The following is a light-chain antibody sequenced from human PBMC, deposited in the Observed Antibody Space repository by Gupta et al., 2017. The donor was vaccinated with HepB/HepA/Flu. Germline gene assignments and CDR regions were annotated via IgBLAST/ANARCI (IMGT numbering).Light chain of an antibody. Sequence: EIVLTQSPVTLSLSPGERATLSCRASQSVSSSVAWYQHKPGQAPRLLIYDASSRATGIPARCSGSGSGTDFTLTISSLEPGDFAVYYCQQRSNSWTFGQGTKVEIK. V-gene: IGKV3-11*01. CDR2: DAS. CDR3: QQRSNSWT. J-gene: IGKJ1*01. CDR1: QSVSSS.